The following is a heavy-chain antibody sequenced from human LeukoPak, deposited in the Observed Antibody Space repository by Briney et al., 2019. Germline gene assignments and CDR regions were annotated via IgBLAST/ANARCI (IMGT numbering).Heavy chain of an antibody. Sequence: GGSLRLSCAASGFTVSSNYMSWVRQAPGKGLEWVSLIYSGGSTYYADSVKGRFTISRDNSKNTVYLQMNSLRAEDTAVYYCARQRREHFDYWGQGTLVTVSS. CDR3: ARQRREHFDY. CDR2: IYSGGST. D-gene: IGHD1-26*01. CDR1: GFTVSSNY. V-gene: IGHV3-53*01. J-gene: IGHJ4*02.